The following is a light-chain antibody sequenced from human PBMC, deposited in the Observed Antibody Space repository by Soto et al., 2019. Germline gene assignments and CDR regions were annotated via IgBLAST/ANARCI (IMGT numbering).Light chain of an antibody. CDR3: QQYADSPIT. CDR2: GVS. J-gene: IGKJ5*01. CDR1: QSVDSNY. Sequence: EIVLTQSPGTLSLSPGEEATLSCRASQSVDSNYLAWYQQKPGQTPRLLLYGVSSRATGIPDRFSGSGSGTDFTLAISRVEPEDFAVYFCQQYADSPITFGQGTRLEIK. V-gene: IGKV3-20*01.